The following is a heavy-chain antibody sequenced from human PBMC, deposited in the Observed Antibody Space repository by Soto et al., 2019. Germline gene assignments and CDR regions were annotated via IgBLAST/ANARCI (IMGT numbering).Heavy chain of an antibody. CDR3: ASHSSSWYKGLVSWFDP. J-gene: IGHJ5*02. CDR1: GGSISSSSYF. Sequence: PSETLSLTCTVSGGSISSSSYFWGWIRQPPGKGLEWIGSIYYSGSTYYNPSLKSRLTISVDTSKNQFSLKLSSVTAADTAVYYCASHSSSWYKGLVSWFDPWGQGTLVTVSS. D-gene: IGHD6-13*01. V-gene: IGHV4-39*01. CDR2: IYYSGST.